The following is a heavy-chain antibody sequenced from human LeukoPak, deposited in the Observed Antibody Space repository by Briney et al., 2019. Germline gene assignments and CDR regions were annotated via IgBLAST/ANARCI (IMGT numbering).Heavy chain of an antibody. V-gene: IGHV4-59*08. CDR2: IYYSGST. CDR1: GGSISSYY. J-gene: IGHJ1*01. Sequence: SETLSLTCTVSGGSISSYYWSWIRQPPGKGLEWIGYIYYSGSTNYNPSLKSRVTISVDTSKNQFSLKLSSVTAADTALYYCVSIAAAGTYFRHWGQGTLVTVSS. D-gene: IGHD6-13*01. CDR3: VSIAAAGTYFRH.